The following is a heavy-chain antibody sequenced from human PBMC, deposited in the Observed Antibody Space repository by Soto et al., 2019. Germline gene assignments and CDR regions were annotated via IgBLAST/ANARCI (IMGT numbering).Heavy chain of an antibody. Sequence: GGSLRLSCAACGFTFSSYAMSWVRQAPGKGLEWVSAISGSGGSTYYADSVKGRFTISRDNSKNTLYLQMNSLRAEDTAVYYCAKDKVQLWTYYYYYGMDVWGQGTTVTVSS. CDR1: GFTFSSYA. CDR2: ISGSGGST. CDR3: AKDKVQLWTYYYYYGMDV. D-gene: IGHD5-18*01. J-gene: IGHJ6*02. V-gene: IGHV3-23*01.